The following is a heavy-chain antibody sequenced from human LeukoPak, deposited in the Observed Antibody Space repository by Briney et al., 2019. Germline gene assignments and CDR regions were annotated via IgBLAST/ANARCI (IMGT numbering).Heavy chain of an antibody. CDR1: GGSFSGYY. CDR3: ASGLPYYYYYMDV. J-gene: IGHJ6*03. D-gene: IGHD5-18*01. Sequence: SETLSLTCAVYGGSFSGYYWSWIRQPPGKGLEWIGEINHSGSTNYNPSLKSRATISVDTSKDQFSLKLSSVTAADTAVYYCASGLPYYYYYMDVWGKGTTVTVSS. V-gene: IGHV4-34*01. CDR2: INHSGST.